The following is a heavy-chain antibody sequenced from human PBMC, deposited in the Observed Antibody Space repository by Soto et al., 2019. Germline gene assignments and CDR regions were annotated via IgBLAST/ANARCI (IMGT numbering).Heavy chain of an antibody. CDR3: AKIDGPSIVGATLDY. J-gene: IGHJ4*02. CDR1: GFTFSSYA. Sequence: GGSLRLSCAASGFTFSSYAMSWVRQAPGKGLEWVSAISGSGGSTYYADSVKGRFTISRDNSKNTLCLQMNSLRAEDTAVYYCAKIDGPSIVGATLDYWGQGTLVTVSS. D-gene: IGHD1-26*01. CDR2: ISGSGGST. V-gene: IGHV3-23*01.